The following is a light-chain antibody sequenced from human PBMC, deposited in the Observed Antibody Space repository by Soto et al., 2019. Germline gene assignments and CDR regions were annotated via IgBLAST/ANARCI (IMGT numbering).Light chain of an antibody. CDR1: QSVSSRH. V-gene: IGKV3-20*01. CDR3: QQYGSSPLA. Sequence: EIVLTQSPGTLSLSPGERATLSCRASQSVSSRHLAWYQQKPGQAPRLLIYGASSRATGNPDRFSGSGSGTDFTLTISRLEPEDFAVYYCQQYGSSPLAFGPGTKVDIK. CDR2: GAS. J-gene: IGKJ3*01.